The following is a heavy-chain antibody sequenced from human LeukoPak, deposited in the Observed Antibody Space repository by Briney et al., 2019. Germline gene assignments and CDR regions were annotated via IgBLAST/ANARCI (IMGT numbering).Heavy chain of an antibody. J-gene: IGHJ4*02. CDR1: GFTFSTYW. Sequence: GGSLRLSCEGSGFTFSTYWMSWVRQAPGKGLDWVANIKQDGTDKYYVDYVKGRFTISRDNAKNLLYLQMNSLRAEDTAVYYCAREKLDTRGYVDYWGQGTLVTASS. CDR3: AREKLDTRGYVDY. V-gene: IGHV3-7*01. CDR2: IKQDGTDK. D-gene: IGHD3-22*01.